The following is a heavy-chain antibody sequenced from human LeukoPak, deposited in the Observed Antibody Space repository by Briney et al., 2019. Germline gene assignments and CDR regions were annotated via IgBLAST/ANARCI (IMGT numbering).Heavy chain of an antibody. V-gene: IGHV3-30-3*02. Sequence: GGSLRLSCEASGFTFSSYAMHWVRQAPGKGLEWVAVISYDGSNKYYADSVKGRFTISRDNSKNTLYLQMNSLRAEDTAVYYCAKLLNSGYDFDYWGQGTLVTVSS. CDR3: AKLLNSGYDFDY. CDR2: ISYDGSNK. CDR1: GFTFSSYA. J-gene: IGHJ4*02. D-gene: IGHD5-12*01.